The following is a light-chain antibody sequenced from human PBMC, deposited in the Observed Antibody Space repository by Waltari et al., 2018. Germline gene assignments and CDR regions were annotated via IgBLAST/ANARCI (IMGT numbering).Light chain of an antibody. J-gene: IGLJ2*01. V-gene: IGLV2-11*01. Sequence: QSALTQPRSVSGSPGQSVTISCTGTTSNVGGYNCASWYQQHPGKAPKLMIYDITQRPSGVPDRFSGSKSGNTASLTISGLQADDEADYYCCSYAGSFTLLFGGGTRVTVL. CDR1: TSNVGGYNC. CDR3: CSYAGSFTLL. CDR2: DIT.